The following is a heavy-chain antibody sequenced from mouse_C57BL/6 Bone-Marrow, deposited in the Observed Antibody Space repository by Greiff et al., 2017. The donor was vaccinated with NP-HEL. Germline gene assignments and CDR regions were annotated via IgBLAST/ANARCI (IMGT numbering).Heavy chain of an antibody. CDR3: ARPLYGSSLAWFAY. V-gene: IGHV1-26*01. J-gene: IGHJ3*01. CDR1: GYTFTDYY. D-gene: IGHD1-1*01. Sequence: EVQLQQSGPELVKPGASVKISCKASGYTFTDYYMNWVKQSHGKSLEWIGDINPNNGGTSYNQTFKGKATLTVDKSSSTAYMELRSLTSEDSAVYYCARPLYGSSLAWFAYWGQGTLVTVSA. CDR2: INPNNGGT.